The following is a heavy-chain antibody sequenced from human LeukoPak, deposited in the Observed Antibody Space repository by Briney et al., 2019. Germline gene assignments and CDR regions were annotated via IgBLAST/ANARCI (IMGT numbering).Heavy chain of an antibody. CDR1: GFTFSGYG. Sequence: PGRSLRHSCAASGFTFSGYGIHWVRQAPGKGLEWVAVIWYDGNNEYYADSVKGRFTISRDNSKNTLYLQVNSLRVEDTAVYYCARGIAVAGTYYIDYWGQGTLVTVSS. J-gene: IGHJ4*02. CDR3: ARGIAVAGTYYIDY. D-gene: IGHD6-19*01. V-gene: IGHV3-33*01. CDR2: IWYDGNNE.